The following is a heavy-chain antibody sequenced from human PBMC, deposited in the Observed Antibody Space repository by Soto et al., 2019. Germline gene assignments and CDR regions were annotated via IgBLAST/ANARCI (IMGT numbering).Heavy chain of an antibody. CDR1: GFTVSGYY. CDR2: ISSDSSHT. Sequence: QVQLLESGGGLVKPGGSLRLSCAASGFTVSGYYMDWIRQPPGKGLEWISYISSDSSHTNHADSVKGRFTISRDNAKNSLYLQMNSLRAEDTAVYFCATGQQVRMADIWGQGTMVTVSS. D-gene: IGHD6-13*01. V-gene: IGHV3-11*03. J-gene: IGHJ3*02. CDR3: ATGQQVRMADI.